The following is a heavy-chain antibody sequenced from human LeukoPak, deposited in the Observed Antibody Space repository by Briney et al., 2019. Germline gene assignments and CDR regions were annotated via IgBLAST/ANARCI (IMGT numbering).Heavy chain of an antibody. CDR2: IYYSGSS. D-gene: IGHD2-2*01. CDR1: GGSISSSSYY. Sequence: MASETLSLTCRVFGGSISSSSYYWGWIRQPPGKGLEWIGSIYYSGSSYYNPSLKSRVTISVDTSKNQFSLKLTSVTAADTAVYYCARRDCTSTTCYAGSYYFDYWGQGTLVTVSS. CDR3: ARRDCTSTTCYAGSYYFDY. V-gene: IGHV4-39*01. J-gene: IGHJ4*02.